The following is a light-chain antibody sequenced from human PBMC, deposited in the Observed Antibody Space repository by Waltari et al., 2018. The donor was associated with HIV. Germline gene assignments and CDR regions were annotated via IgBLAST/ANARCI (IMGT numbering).Light chain of an antibody. CDR3: QSADSSDTYSWV. V-gene: IGLV3-25*03. J-gene: IGLJ3*02. CDR1: ALPKQD. CDR2: KDS. Sequence: SYELTQPPSVSVSPGQTARITCSGDALPKQDAYWYQQKPGQAPVLVIYKDSERPSGIPERFSGSSSGTTVTLTISGVQAEDEADYYCQSADSSDTYSWVFGGGTKLTVL.